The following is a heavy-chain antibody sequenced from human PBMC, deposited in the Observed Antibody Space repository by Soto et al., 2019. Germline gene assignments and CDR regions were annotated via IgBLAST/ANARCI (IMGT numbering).Heavy chain of an antibody. V-gene: IGHV3-30-3*01. CDR2: ISYDGSNK. D-gene: IGHD1-1*01. CDR3: ARAVRVRDAFDI. J-gene: IGHJ3*02. Sequence: GGSLRLSCAASGFTFSSYAMHWVRQAPGKGLEWVAVISYDGSNKYYADSVKGRFTISRDNSKNTLYLQMNSLRAKDTAVYYCARAVRVRDAFDIWGQGTMVTVSS. CDR1: GFTFSSYA.